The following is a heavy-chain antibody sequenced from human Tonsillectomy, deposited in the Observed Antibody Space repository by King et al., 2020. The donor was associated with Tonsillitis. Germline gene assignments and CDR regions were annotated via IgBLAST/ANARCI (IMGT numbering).Heavy chain of an antibody. CDR2: IIPILSMT. CDR1: GGTFSSYG. D-gene: IGHD6-19*01. J-gene: IGHJ3*02. CDR3: ARVIAVSGSESFDI. V-gene: IGHV1-69*04. Sequence: QLVQSGAEVKKPGSSVKVFCKASGGTFSSYGISWVRQAPGQGLEWMGRIIPILSMTNYAQNFQGRVTITADKSTSTAYMELSRLRSEDTAVYYCARVIAVSGSESFDIWGQGTMVTVSS.